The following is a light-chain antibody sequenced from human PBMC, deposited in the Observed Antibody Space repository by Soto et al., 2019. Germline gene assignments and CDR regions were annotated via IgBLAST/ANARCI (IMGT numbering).Light chain of an antibody. Sequence: EIVLTQSPGTLSLSPGERATLSCRASQSVSSSYLAWYQQKPGQAPMLLIYGASSRATVIPDRFSGSGSGTYFTLTISRLAPEDFAVYYCQQYGSPLTFGGGTKVEIK. CDR1: QSVSSSY. J-gene: IGKJ4*01. V-gene: IGKV3-20*01. CDR3: QQYGSPLT. CDR2: GAS.